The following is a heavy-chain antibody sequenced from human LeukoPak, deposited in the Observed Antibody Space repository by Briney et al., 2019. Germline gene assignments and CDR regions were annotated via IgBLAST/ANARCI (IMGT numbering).Heavy chain of an antibody. V-gene: IGHV3-48*03. CDR2: ISSSDITI. J-gene: IGHJ4*02. CDR1: GFTFGDYA. D-gene: IGHD3-9*01. Sequence: GGSLRLSCTASGFTFGDYAMSWVRQAPGKGLEWVSYISSSDITIYYADSVKGRFTISRDNAKNSLYLQMNSLRAKDTAVYYCARGREGLRYFDWLADYWGQGTLVTVSS. CDR3: ARGREGLRYFDWLADY.